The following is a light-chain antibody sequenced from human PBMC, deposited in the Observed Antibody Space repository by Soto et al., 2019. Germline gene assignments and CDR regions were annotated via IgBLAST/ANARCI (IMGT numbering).Light chain of an antibody. CDR1: SSDVGSHNF. CDR3: YSYVGRIS. CDR2: EVS. Sequence: QSALTQPASVSGSPGRSITIPCTGTSSDVGSHNFVSWYQQHPGKAPELMIFEVSKRPSGVSNRFSGSKSGNTASLTISGLQPEDEADYYCYSYVGRISFGGGTQLTVL. J-gene: IGLJ2*01. V-gene: IGLV2-23*02.